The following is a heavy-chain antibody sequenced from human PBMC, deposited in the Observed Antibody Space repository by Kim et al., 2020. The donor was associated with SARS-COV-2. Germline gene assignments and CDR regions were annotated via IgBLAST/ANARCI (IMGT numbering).Heavy chain of an antibody. J-gene: IGHJ1*01. V-gene: IGHV5-51*01. D-gene: IGHD5-12*01. CDR3: ALIGSGYPNEYFQH. Sequence: PSFRGQVTISADKSISTAYLQWSSLKASDTAMYYCALIGSGYPNEYFQHWGQGTLVTVSS.